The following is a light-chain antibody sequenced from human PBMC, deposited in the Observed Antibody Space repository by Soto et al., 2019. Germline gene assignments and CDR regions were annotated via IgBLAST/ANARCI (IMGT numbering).Light chain of an antibody. V-gene: IGKV1-5*01. CDR2: GAS. Sequence: DIQMTQSPSTLSASVGDRVTITCRASQSVTSRLAWYQQKPGKAPKLLIYGASNLESGVPSRFSGSGSGTEFTLTISSLQPDDFATYYCHQYNSYSLTFGGGTKVDIK. CDR1: QSVTSR. CDR3: HQYNSYSLT. J-gene: IGKJ4*01.